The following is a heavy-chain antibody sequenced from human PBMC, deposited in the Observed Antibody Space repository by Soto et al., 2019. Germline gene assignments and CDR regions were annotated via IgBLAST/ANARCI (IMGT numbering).Heavy chain of an antibody. CDR3: ATNGGYYDTSGPKYFQH. CDR2: IYYSGST. CDR1: GGSISSGGYY. V-gene: IGHV4-31*03. D-gene: IGHD3-22*01. Sequence: QVQLQESGPGLVKPSQTLSLTCTVSGGSISSGGYYWNWIRQHPGKGLECIGYIYYSGSTYYNPSLKSRVTISVDTSKNQFSLKLSSVTAVDTAVYYCATNGGYYDTSGPKYFQHWGQGTLVTVSS. J-gene: IGHJ1*01.